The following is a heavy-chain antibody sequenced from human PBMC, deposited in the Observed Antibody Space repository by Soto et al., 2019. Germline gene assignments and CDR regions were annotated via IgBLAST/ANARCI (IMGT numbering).Heavy chain of an antibody. V-gene: IGHV4-4*02. CDR3: ARLVYDTRLNYMYFDF. J-gene: IGHJ4*02. CDR2: IFHDGTA. CDR1: GVSISSGNW. Sequence: SETLSLTCAVSGVSISSGNWWTCVRQSPQRGLEYIGEIFHDGTANYYPSFERRVAISVDTSKNQFSLKLTSVTAADTAIYFCARLVYDTRLNYMYFDFWGQGTLVTVSS. D-gene: IGHD3-10*01.